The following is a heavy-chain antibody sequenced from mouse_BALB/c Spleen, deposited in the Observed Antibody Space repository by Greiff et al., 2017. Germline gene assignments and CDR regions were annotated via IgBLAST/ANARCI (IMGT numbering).Heavy chain of an antibody. J-gene: IGHJ4*01. D-gene: IGHD1-2*01. CDR3: ARDYGSLYYAMDY. CDR2: ISSGSSTI. V-gene: IGHV5-17*02. Sequence: EVKVVESGGGLVKPGGSRKLSCAASGFTFSSFGMHWVRQAPEKGLEWVAYISSGSSTIYYADTVKGRFTISRDNPKNTLFLQMTSLRSEDTAMYYCARDYGSLYYAMDYWGQGTSVTVSS. CDR1: GFTFSSFG.